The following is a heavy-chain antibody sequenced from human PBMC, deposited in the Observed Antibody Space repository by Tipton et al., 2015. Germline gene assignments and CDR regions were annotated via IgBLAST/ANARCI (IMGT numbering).Heavy chain of an antibody. Sequence: TLSLTCTVSGVSISSYYWTWIRQPPGKGLQWVGNVFHTGATSYNSSLKSRLTFSIDTSKNQVSLRLSSVTAADTAVYYCAAFCYGGNCPDYWGQGTLVTVSS. CDR2: VFHTGAT. CDR1: GVSISSYY. V-gene: IGHV4-59*07. D-gene: IGHD2-15*01. J-gene: IGHJ4*02. CDR3: AAFCYGGNCPDY.